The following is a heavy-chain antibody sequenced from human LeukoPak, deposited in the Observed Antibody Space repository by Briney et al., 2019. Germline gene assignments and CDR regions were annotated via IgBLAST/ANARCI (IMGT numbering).Heavy chain of an antibody. V-gene: IGHV4-39*02. CDR1: GDSIRSSTYY. CDR3: ARHPGVAAALFS. D-gene: IGHD6-13*01. J-gene: IGHJ5*02. CDR2: TYYSGSA. Sequence: SETLSLTCTVSGDSIRSSTYYWGWIRQPPGKGLEWIGSTYYSGSAYYNPSLGSRVAISVDTSKNHFSLNLTSVTAADTGVYYCARHPGVAAALFSWGQGILVAVSS.